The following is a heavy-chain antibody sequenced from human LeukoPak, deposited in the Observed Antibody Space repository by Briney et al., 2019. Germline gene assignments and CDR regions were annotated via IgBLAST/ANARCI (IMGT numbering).Heavy chain of an antibody. J-gene: IGHJ4*02. V-gene: IGHV1-46*01. CDR2: INPSGGST. CDR1: GYTFTSYY. CDR3: ATDIVVVPAAPLFDY. Sequence: ASVKVSCKASGYTFTSYYMHWVRQAPGQGLEWMGIINPSGGSTSYAQKFQGRVTMTRDTSTSTVYMELSSLRSEDTAVYYCATDIVVVPAAPLFDYWGQGTLVTVSS. D-gene: IGHD2-2*01.